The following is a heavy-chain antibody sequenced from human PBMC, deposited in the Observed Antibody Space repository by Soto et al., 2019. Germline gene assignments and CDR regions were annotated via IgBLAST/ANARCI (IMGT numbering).Heavy chain of an antibody. CDR3: ARSRYFDWLSYYGMDV. D-gene: IGHD3-9*01. J-gene: IGHJ6*02. CDR2: INPNSGGT. Sequence: ASVKVSCKASRYTFTGYYMHWVRQAPGQGLEWMGWINPNSGGTNYAQKFQGWVTMTRDTSISTAYMELSRLRSDDTAVYYCARSRYFDWLSYYGMDVWGQGTTVTVSS. CDR1: RYTFTGYY. V-gene: IGHV1-2*04.